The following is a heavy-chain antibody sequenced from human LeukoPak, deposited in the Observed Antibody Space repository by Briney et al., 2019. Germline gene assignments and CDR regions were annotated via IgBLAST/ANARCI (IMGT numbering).Heavy chain of an antibody. CDR3: ARGKSFGRRFLFDY. J-gene: IGHJ4*02. V-gene: IGHV4-39*07. CDR2: IYYSGST. D-gene: IGHD3-16*01. CDR1: GGSISSSSYY. Sequence: SETLSLTCTVSGGSISSSSYYWGWIRQPPGKGLEWIGSIYYSGSTHYNPSLKSRVTISVDTSKNQFSLKLSSVTAADTAVYYCARGKSFGRRFLFDYWGQGTLVTVSS.